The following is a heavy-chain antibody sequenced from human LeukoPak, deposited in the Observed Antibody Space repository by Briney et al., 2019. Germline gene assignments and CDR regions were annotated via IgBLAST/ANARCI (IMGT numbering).Heavy chain of an antibody. CDR1: GGSFSGYY. J-gene: IGHJ4*02. V-gene: IGHV4-59*10. CDR2: IYTSGST. Sequence: SETLSLTCAVYGGSFSGYYWSWIRQPAGKGLEWIGRIYTSGSTNYNPSLKSRVTISVDTSKNQFSLKLSSVTAADTAVYYCARGVWSSGFVGSDYWGQGTLVTVSS. CDR3: ARGVWSSGFVGSDY. D-gene: IGHD3-22*01.